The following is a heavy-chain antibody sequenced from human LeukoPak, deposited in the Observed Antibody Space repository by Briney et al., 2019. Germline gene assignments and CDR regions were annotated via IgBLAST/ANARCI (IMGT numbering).Heavy chain of an antibody. J-gene: IGHJ4*02. CDR3: ARVAEAAAFDS. V-gene: IGHV3-21*06. CDR2: ISGNSRYI. D-gene: IGHD6-13*01. Sequence: GGSLRLSCAASGFTFSSYSMNWVRQAPGKGLEWVSSISGNSRYIYYADSMRGRFTISRDNAKNSLYLQMNSLKPEDTAVYYCARVAEAAAFDSWGQGTLVTVSS. CDR1: GFTFSSYS.